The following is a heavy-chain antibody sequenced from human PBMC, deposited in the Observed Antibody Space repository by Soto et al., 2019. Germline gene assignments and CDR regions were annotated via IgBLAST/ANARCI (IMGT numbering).Heavy chain of an antibody. J-gene: IGHJ6*02. Sequence: QVHLVQSGPEVRKPGASVRVSCEASGYIFTAYSIHWVRQALGQRLEWMGWINAGNGNTKYSQKFQGRLIITRDTSATTVYIDLSGLISEDTAVYFCARDFWGAIGHYGVYVWGQGTTVSVSS. CDR3: ARDFWGAIGHYGVYV. CDR1: GYIFTAYS. D-gene: IGHD3-16*01. CDR2: INAGNGNT. V-gene: IGHV1-3*01.